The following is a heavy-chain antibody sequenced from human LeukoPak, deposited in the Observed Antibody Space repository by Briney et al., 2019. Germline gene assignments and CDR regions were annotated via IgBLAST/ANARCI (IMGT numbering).Heavy chain of an antibody. D-gene: IGHD6-19*01. CDR3: ARCRQWRIKDPACDAFDI. CDR1: GGTFISYA. J-gene: IGHJ3*02. CDR2: IIHIFGTP. V-gene: IGHV1-69*13. Sequence: ASVKVSCKASGGTFISYAMNWVRQATGQGLEWMGGIIHIFGTPNYARQFQDRVTITADESTSTAYMELSSLRSEDTAVYYCARCRQWRIKDPACDAFDIWGQGTMVTVS.